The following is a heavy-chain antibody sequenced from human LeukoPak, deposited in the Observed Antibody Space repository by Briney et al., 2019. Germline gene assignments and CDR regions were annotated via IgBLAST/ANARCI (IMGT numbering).Heavy chain of an antibody. V-gene: IGHV3-23*01. D-gene: IGHD3-22*01. CDR3: AKDPTYYYESSGPSHAFDI. Sequence: GGSLRLSCAASGFTFSLYAMGWVRQAPGRGLECGSDIIGRSGSTYYADSVKGRFTISRDNSKNTLFLQMNSLRAEDTAVYYCAKDPTYYYESSGPSHAFDIWGQGTMVTVSS. J-gene: IGHJ3*02. CDR1: GFTFSLYA. CDR2: IIGRSGST.